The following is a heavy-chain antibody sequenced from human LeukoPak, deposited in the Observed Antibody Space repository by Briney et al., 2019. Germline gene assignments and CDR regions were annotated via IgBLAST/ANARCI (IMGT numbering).Heavy chain of an antibody. Sequence: PSETLSLTCAVSGGSLNGHYWSWIRQPPGKGLEWIGESGHRGGTKFNPSLKSRVTISADTSKNQFSLKMSSVTDADTAIYYCAKNGQSGFSFDPWGQGTLVTVSS. CDR3: AKNGQSGFSFDP. D-gene: IGHD2-8*01. J-gene: IGHJ5*02. V-gene: IGHV4-34*01. CDR1: GGSLNGHY. CDR2: SGHRGGT.